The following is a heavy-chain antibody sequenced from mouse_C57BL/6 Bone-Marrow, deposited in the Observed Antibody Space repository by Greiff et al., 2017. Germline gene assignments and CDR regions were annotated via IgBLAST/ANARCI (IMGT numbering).Heavy chain of an antibody. CDR3: TSSPSYFDY. CDR1: GFNIKDDY. Sequence: EVQLQQSGAELVRPGASVKLSCTASGFNIKDDYMHWVKQRPEQGLEWIGWIDPENGDTEYASKFQGKATITAETSSNTAYLQLSSLTSEDTAVYYCTSSPSYFDYWGQGTTLTVSS. V-gene: IGHV14-4*01. D-gene: IGHD1-1*01. CDR2: IDPENGDT. J-gene: IGHJ2*01.